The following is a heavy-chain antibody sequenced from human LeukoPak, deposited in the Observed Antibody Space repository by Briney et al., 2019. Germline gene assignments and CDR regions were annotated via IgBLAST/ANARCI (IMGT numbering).Heavy chain of an antibody. V-gene: IGHV4-39*07. CDR2: IYYSGST. CDR1: GASISSSTDY. Sequence: SETLSLTCTVSGASISSSTDYWGWIRQPPGKGLEWIANIYYSGSTNYNPSLKSRVTISVDTSKNQFSLKLSSVTAADTAVYYCARGAPYYYDSSGHPFDYWGQGTLVTVSS. CDR3: ARGAPYYYDSSGHPFDY. J-gene: IGHJ4*02. D-gene: IGHD3-22*01.